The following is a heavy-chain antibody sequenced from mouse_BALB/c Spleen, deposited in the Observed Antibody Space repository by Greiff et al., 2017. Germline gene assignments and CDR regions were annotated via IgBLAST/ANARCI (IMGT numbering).Heavy chain of an antibody. Sequence: VQLQQSGPELVKPGASVKISCKASGYTFTDYYMNWVKQSHGKSLEWIGLVNPNNGGTSYNQKFKGKATLTVDKSSSTAYMELRSLTSEDSAVYYCARLRLPYAMDYWGQGTSVTVSS. CDR2: VNPNNGGT. J-gene: IGHJ4*01. CDR1: GYTFTDYY. CDR3: ARLRLPYAMDY. V-gene: IGHV1-26*01. D-gene: IGHD1-2*01.